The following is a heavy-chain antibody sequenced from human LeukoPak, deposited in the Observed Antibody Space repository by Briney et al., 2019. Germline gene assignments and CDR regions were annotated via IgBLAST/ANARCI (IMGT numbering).Heavy chain of an antibody. J-gene: IGHJ3*01. CDR1: GDSVSTSGAA. CDR2: TYYTSKWIT. D-gene: IGHD6-25*01. CDR3: ARGRASAFDV. Sequence: SQTLSLSCAISGDSVSTSGAAWNWVRQSPSRGLEWLGRTYYTSKWITDYAVSVKSRIVVNPDTSKNQFSLQLNSVTSEETAVYYCARGRASAFDVWGQGTMVTVSS. V-gene: IGHV6-1*01.